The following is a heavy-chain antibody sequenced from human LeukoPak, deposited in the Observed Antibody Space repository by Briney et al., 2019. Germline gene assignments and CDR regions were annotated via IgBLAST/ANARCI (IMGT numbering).Heavy chain of an antibody. V-gene: IGHV4-59*01. CDR3: VRGPYGASISKWFDL. D-gene: IGHD4/OR15-4a*01. Sequence: SETLSLTCTVSRGSISGYSWSWIRQSPGGGLEWIGYIYYSEDTAYNPSLRSRVTMSVDTSKNQFSLQLKAMTTTDAAVYYCVRGPYGASISKWFDLWGQGTQVIVSP. CDR1: RGSISGYS. J-gene: IGHJ5*02. CDR2: IYYSEDT.